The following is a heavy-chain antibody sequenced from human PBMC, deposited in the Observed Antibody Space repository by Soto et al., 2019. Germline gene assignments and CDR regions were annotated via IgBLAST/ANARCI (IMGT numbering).Heavy chain of an antibody. CDR1: GYTFTGYY. V-gene: IGHV1-2*04. CDR2: INPNSGGT. J-gene: IGHJ4*02. Sequence: QVQLVQSGAEVKKPGASVKVSCKASGYTFTGYYMHWVRQAPGQGLEWLGWINPNSGGTNYAQKFQGWVTMTRDTSISTAYMELSRLRSDDTAVYYCARGGVVVVAATLPDYWGQGTLVTVSS. CDR3: ARGGVVVVAATLPDY. D-gene: IGHD2-15*01.